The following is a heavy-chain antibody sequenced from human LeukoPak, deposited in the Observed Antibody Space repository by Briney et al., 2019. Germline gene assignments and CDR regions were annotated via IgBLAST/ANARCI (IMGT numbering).Heavy chain of an antibody. D-gene: IGHD3-16*02. CDR3: ARVGVWGSYHDYFDY. J-gene: IGHJ4*02. CDR2: ISAYNGNT. V-gene: IGHV1-18*01. CDR1: GYTFTSYG. Sequence: ASVKVSCKASGYTFTSYGVSWVRQAPGQGLEWMGWISAYNGNTNYAQKLQGRVTMTTDTSTSTAYMELRSLRSDDTAVYYCARVGVWGSYHDYFDYWGQGTLVTVSS.